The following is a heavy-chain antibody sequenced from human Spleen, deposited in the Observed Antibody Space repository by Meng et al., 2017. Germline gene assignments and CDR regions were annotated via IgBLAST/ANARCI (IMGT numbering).Heavy chain of an antibody. Sequence: ASVKVSCKASGYNFIGYWLYFIRQAPGQGLEWIGLISPNDGYTKYAHKFLGRVTMTRDTSISTAYMELSRLLSDDTAVYYCASHQKISYIVVVPAAMSGPLDWGQGTLVTVSS. CDR1: GYNFIGYW. J-gene: IGHJ4*02. D-gene: IGHD2-2*01. V-gene: IGHV1-2*07. CDR2: ISPNDGYT. CDR3: ASHQKISYIVVVPAAMSGPLD.